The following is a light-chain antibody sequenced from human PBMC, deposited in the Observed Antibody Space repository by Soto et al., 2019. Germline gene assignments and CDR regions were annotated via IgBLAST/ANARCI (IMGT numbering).Light chain of an antibody. Sequence: ETVLTQSPATLSLSPGERATLSCRASQSVGSFLAWYQQKPGQAPRLLIYGASTRATGIPARFSGSGSGTEFTLTISSLQSEDFAVYYCQQYNNWPPITLGQGTRLVIK. V-gene: IGKV3-15*01. J-gene: IGKJ5*01. CDR2: GAS. CDR3: QQYNNWPPIT. CDR1: QSVGSF.